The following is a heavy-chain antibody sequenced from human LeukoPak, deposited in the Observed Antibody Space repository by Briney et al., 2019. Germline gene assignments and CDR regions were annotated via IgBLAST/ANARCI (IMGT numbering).Heavy chain of an antibody. J-gene: IGHJ5*02. Sequence: PGGSLRLSCAASGFTFSSYEMNWVRQAPGKGLEWVANIKQDGSEKYYVDSVKGRFTISRDNAKNSLYLQMNSLRAEDTAVYYCARDMGYGSGSYDWFDPWGQGTLVTVSS. V-gene: IGHV3-7*01. CDR2: IKQDGSEK. CDR3: ARDMGYGSGSYDWFDP. CDR1: GFTFSSYE. D-gene: IGHD3-10*01.